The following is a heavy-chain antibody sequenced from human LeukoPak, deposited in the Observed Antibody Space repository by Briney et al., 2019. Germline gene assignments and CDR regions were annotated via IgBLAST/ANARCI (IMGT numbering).Heavy chain of an antibody. CDR2: IYYSGST. CDR3: ARDQADYGSGINYYYYGMDV. Sequence: SETLSLTCTVSSGSISSGDYYWSWIRQPPGKGLEWIGYIYYSGSTYYNPSLKSRVTISVDTSKNQFSLKLSSVTAADTAVYYCARDQADYGSGINYYYYGMDVWGQGTTVTVSS. CDR1: SGSISSGDYY. D-gene: IGHD3-10*01. V-gene: IGHV4-30-4*01. J-gene: IGHJ6*02.